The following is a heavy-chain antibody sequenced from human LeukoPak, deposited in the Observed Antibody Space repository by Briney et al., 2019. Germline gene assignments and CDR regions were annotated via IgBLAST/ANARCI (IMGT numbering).Heavy chain of an antibody. CDR1: GYTFTSYG. CDR3: ARVPLRYFDWLSGDGYYFDY. CDR2: ISAYNGNT. J-gene: IGHJ4*02. V-gene: IGHV1-18*01. Sequence: ASVKVSCKASGYTFTSYGISWVRQAPGQGLEWMGWISAYNGNTNYAQKLQGRVTMTTDTSTSTAYMELRSLRSDDTAVYYCARVPLRYFDWLSGDGYYFDYWGQGTLVTVYS. D-gene: IGHD3-9*01.